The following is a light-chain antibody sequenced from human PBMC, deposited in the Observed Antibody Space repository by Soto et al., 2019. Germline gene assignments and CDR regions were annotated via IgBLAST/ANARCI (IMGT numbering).Light chain of an antibody. CDR1: QSVSNY. J-gene: IGKJ4*01. CDR2: DAS. Sequence: EIVLTQSPATLSLSPGERATLSCRASQSVSNYLAWFQQKPGQAPRLLIYDASNRATGIPARFSGSGSGTDFTITISSLEPEDFAVYYCQQRSSLPLLTFGGGTKVEI. CDR3: QQRSSLPLLT. V-gene: IGKV3-11*01.